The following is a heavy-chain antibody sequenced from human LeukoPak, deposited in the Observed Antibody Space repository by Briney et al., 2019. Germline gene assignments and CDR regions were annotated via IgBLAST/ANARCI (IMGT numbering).Heavy chain of an antibody. CDR2: IKSDGITI. J-gene: IGHJ4*02. V-gene: IGHV3-74*01. D-gene: IGHD3-22*01. CDR3: VRAPYYSGIEHYFDH. Sequence: GGSLRLSCAASGFTFSNYMMHWVRQAPGKGLVWVSRIKSDGITITCADSVKGRFTISRDNAKGSLYLQMNSMRAEDTAVYYCVRAPYYSGIEHYFDHWGQGILVTVSS. CDR1: GFTFSNYM.